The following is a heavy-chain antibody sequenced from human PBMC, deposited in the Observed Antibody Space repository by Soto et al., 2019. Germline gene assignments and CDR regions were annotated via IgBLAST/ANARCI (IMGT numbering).Heavy chain of an antibody. CDR1: GFTFGSDA. D-gene: IGHD4-17*01. CDR2: ISGSGGST. V-gene: IGHV3-23*01. J-gene: IGHJ6*02. Sequence: GGSLKLSCAASGFTFGSDAMSWVRQAPGKRLEWVTAISGSGGSTYYADSVKGRFTISRDNSKNTLYLQMNSLRAEDTAVYYYAKDDYCDYGTLDFYHYDGMDVWGQGTTVSVCS. CDR3: AKDDYCDYGTLDFYHYDGMDV.